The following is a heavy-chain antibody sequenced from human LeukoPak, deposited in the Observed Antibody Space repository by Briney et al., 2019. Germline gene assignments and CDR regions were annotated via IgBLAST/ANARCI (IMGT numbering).Heavy chain of an antibody. Sequence: PGGSLRLSCAASGFTFSIHAMIWVRQPPGKGLEWVSSIFPSGGEIHYADSVRGRFTISRDNSKSTLSLQMNSLRAEDTAVYYCAKVRYSGYSIDAFDIWGQGTMVIVSS. D-gene: IGHD5-12*01. CDR1: GFTFSIHA. J-gene: IGHJ3*02. CDR2: IFPSGGEI. V-gene: IGHV3-23*01. CDR3: AKVRYSGYSIDAFDI.